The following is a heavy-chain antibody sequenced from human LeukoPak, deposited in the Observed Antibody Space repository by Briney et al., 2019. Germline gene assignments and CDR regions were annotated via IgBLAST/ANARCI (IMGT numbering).Heavy chain of an antibody. V-gene: IGHV3-23*01. J-gene: IGHJ4*02. D-gene: IGHD6-19*01. Sequence: PGGSLRLSCAAAGVTFTSYAMSLVRQAPGKGLEWVSTISGSGGSTYYADSVKGRFTISRDNSKNTLSLQMNSLRAEDTAVYYCAKGGSSGWYGFDYWGQGTLVTVSS. CDR3: AKGGSSGWYGFDY. CDR2: ISGSGGST. CDR1: GVTFTSYA.